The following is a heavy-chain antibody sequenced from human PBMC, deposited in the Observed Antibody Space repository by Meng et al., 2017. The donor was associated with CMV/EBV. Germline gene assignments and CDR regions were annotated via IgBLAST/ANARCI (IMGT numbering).Heavy chain of an antibody. CDR1: GFTFSSYS. Sequence: GGSLRLSCAASGFTFSSYSMNWVRQAPGKGLEWVANIKQHGSEKYYVDSVKGRFTISRDDAKNSLYLQMNSLRVEDTAVYYCAREYGGWFDPWGQGTLVTVSS. V-gene: IGHV3-7*01. D-gene: IGHD3-16*01. CDR2: IKQHGSEK. CDR3: AREYGGWFDP. J-gene: IGHJ5*02.